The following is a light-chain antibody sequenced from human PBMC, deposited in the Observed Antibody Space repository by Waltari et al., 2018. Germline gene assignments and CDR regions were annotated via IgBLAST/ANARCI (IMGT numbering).Light chain of an antibody. CDR1: SNDVGGYNS. V-gene: IGLV2-14*01. J-gene: IGLJ2*01. CDR3: SSQSSNDVVL. Sequence: QSALTQPASVSGSPGQSVTISCAGTSNDVGGYNSVSWYQEHPGQAPRVIIYDVSDRPSGVSDRFSGSKSGNTASLTISGLQAEDEADYYCSSQSSNDVVLFGGGTKLTVL. CDR2: DVS.